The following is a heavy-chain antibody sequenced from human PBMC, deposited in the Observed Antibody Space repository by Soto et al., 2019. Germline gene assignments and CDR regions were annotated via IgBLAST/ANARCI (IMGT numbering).Heavy chain of an antibody. CDR3: ARVGVTAIGVHYYGMDV. CDR2: INPISGTT. V-gene: IGHV1-2*02. D-gene: IGHD2-21*02. J-gene: IGHJ6*02. CDR1: GYTFTGHY. Sequence: ASVKVSCKASGYTFTGHYMYWVRQAPGQGLEWMGGINPISGTTTYAQKFQGRVTITADKSMSTAYMELSSLRSKDTAVYYCARVGVTAIGVHYYGMDVWGQGTMVTVSS.